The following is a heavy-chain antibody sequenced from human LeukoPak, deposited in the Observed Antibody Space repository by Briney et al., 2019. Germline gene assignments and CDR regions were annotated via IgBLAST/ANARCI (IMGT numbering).Heavy chain of an antibody. D-gene: IGHD2-2*01. CDR3: AREKVVPAAMLDY. CDR2: SYYSGST. V-gene: IGHV4-30-4*08. Sequence: SQTLSLTCTVSGGSISSGDYYWSWIRQPRGKGLELIGYSYYSGSTYYHPPLKRRVTLSVDPSNNQFSLKLSSVTAADTAGYYCAREKVVPAAMLDYWGQGTLVTVSS. J-gene: IGHJ4*02. CDR1: GGSISSGDYY.